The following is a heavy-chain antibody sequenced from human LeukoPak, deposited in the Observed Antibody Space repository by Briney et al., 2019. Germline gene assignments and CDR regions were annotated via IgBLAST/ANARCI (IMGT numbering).Heavy chain of an antibody. Sequence: GGSLRLSCAASGFTFDDYAMHWVRQAPGKGLEWVSGISWNSGSIGYADSVKGRFTISRDNAKNSLYLQMNSLRAEDTALYYCAKVLSSSRHFDYWGQGTLVTVSS. CDR2: ISWNSGSI. J-gene: IGHJ4*02. D-gene: IGHD6-13*01. CDR1: GFTFDDYA. CDR3: AKVLSSSRHFDY. V-gene: IGHV3-9*01.